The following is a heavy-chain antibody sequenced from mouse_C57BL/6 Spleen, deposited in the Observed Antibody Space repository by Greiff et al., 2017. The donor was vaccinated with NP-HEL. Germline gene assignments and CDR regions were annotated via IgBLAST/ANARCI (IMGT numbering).Heavy chain of an antibody. J-gene: IGHJ4*01. D-gene: IGHD2-12*01. CDR3: ARQNDFYCAMDY. CDR1: GYTFTDYN. CDR2: INPNNGGT. V-gene: IGHV1-18*01. Sequence: EVQLQESGPELVKPGASVKIPCKASGYTFTDYNMDWVKQSHGKSLEWIGDINPNNGGTIYNQKFKGKATLTVDKSSSTAYMELRSLTSEDTAVYYCARQNDFYCAMDYWGQGTSVTVSS.